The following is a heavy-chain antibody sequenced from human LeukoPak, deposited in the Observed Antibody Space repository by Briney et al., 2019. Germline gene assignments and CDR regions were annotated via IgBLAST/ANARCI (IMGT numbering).Heavy chain of an antibody. Sequence: SETLSLTCTVSGGSISSGGYYWSWIRQHPGKGLEWIGYIYYSGSTYYNPSLKSRVTISVDTSKNQFSLKLSSVTAADTAVYYCARVSSGWYFDYWGQGTLVTVSS. D-gene: IGHD6-19*01. J-gene: IGHJ4*02. V-gene: IGHV4-31*03. CDR1: GGSISSGGYY. CDR3: ARVSSGWYFDY. CDR2: IYYSGST.